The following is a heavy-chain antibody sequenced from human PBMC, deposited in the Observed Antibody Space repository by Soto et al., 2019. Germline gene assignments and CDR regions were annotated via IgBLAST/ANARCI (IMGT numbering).Heavy chain of an antibody. V-gene: IGHV3-30*18. J-gene: IGHJ6*02. CDR3: AKDWGPGATVPQYGMDV. CDR2: ISYDGSNK. Sequence: QVQLVESGGGVVEPGRSLRLSCAASGFTFSSYGMHWVRQAPGKGLEWVAVISYDGSNKYYADSVKGRFTISRDNSKNTLYLQKNSLRAEDTAVYYCAKDWGPGATVPQYGMDVWGQGTTVTVSS. D-gene: IGHD1-26*01. CDR1: GFTFSSYG.